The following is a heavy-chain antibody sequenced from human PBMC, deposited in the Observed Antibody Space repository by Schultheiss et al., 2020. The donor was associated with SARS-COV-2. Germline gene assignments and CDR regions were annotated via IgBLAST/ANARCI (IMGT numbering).Heavy chain of an antibody. Sequence: GGSLRLSCAASGFTLSSYAMHWVRQAPGKGLEWVSGISWNSGSIGYADSVKGRFTISRDNAKNSLYLQMNSLRAEDTALYYCAKGEYSITGTTDYWGQGTLVTVSS. CDR1: GFTLSSYA. J-gene: IGHJ4*02. CDR3: AKGEYSITGTTDY. CDR2: ISWNSGSI. V-gene: IGHV3-9*01. D-gene: IGHD1-7*01.